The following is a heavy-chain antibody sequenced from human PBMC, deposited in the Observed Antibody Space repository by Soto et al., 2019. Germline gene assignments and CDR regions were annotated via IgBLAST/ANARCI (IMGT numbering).Heavy chain of an antibody. V-gene: IGHV4-4*02. CDR1: GDSISSFNW. CDR2: MYHSGST. D-gene: IGHD3-16*01. Sequence: QVQLQESGPGLVRPSGTLSLTCDVSGDSISSFNWWSWVRQPPGKGLEWIGEMYHSGSTNYNPSPKSRVTISVDKSNNQFFLDLTSVTAADTAVYYCARLHMITFGGHVSRPFEMWGQGRMVTVSS. CDR3: ARLHMITFGGHVSRPFEM. J-gene: IGHJ3*02.